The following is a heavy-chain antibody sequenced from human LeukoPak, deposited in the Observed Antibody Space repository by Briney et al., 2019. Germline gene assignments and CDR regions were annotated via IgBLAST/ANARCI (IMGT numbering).Heavy chain of an antibody. CDR2: INSGDGT. J-gene: IGHJ4*02. CDR3: AKRQPYFFDY. CDR1: GFTFSSYG. Sequence: PGGSLRLSCAASGFTFSSYGMSWVRQAPGKGLEWVSSINSGDGTYYADSVRGRFTISRDKSRNTLYLQINSLRADDTAVYYCAKRQPYFFDYWGQGPLVTVSS. D-gene: IGHD1-1*01. V-gene: IGHV3-23*01.